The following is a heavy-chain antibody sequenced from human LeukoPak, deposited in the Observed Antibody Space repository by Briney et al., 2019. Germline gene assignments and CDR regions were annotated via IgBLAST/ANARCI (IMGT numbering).Heavy chain of an antibody. CDR2: IYHSGST. CDR1: GGSISSSSYY. J-gene: IGHJ6*03. D-gene: IGHD6-6*01. V-gene: IGHV4-39*07. Sequence: SETLSLTCTVSGGSISSSSYYWGWIRQPPGKGLEWIGSIYHSGSTYYNPSLKSRVTISVDTSKNQFSLKLSSVTAADTAVYYCARVEYSSSSLYYYYMDVWGKGTTVTVSS. CDR3: ARVEYSSSSLYYYYMDV.